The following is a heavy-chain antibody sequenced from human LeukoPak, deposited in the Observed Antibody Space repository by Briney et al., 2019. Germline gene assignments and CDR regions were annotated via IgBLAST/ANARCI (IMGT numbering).Heavy chain of an antibody. D-gene: IGHD5-12*01. CDR3: ARDTNGGYEYYFDY. CDR2: IRYYNGST. J-gene: IGHJ4*02. CDR1: GYTFSSNG. V-gene: IGHV1-18*01. Sequence: GASVKVSCKASGYTFSSNGISWVRHGPGQGLERMWWIRYYNGSTNNAQKLQGRVTITTDTSTSTAYMELRSLRDDDADVYGCARDTNGGYEYYFDYWGQGTLVTVSS.